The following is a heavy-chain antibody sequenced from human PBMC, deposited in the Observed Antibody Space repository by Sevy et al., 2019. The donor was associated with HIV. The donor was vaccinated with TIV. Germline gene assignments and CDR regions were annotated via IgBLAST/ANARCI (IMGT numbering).Heavy chain of an antibody. J-gene: IGHJ4*02. CDR3: ASDLSGPYDY. Sequence: GGSLRLSCAASNFIFSNYWMHWVRQVPGKGLVWVSRTNEDGSRTDYADSVKGRFTISRDNADNTLYLQMSSLRAEDTAVYYCASDLSGPYDYWGQGTLVTVSS. CDR2: TNEDGSRT. V-gene: IGHV3-74*01. CDR1: NFIFSNYW. D-gene: IGHD3-16*02.